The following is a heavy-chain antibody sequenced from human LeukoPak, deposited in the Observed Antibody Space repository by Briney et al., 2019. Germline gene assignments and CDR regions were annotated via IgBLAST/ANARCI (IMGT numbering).Heavy chain of an antibody. CDR2: IYYSGST. Sequence: SETLSPTCTVSGGSISSSSYYWGWIRQPPGKGLEWIGSIYYSGSTYYNPSLKSRVTISVDTSKNQFSLKLSSVTAADTAVYYCASPWLLEAFDIWGQGTMVTVSS. J-gene: IGHJ3*02. CDR3: ASPWLLEAFDI. D-gene: IGHD3-22*01. V-gene: IGHV4-39*01. CDR1: GGSISSSSYY.